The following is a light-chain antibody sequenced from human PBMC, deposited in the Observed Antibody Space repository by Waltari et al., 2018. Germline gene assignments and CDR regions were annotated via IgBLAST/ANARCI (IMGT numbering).Light chain of an antibody. CDR3: MQALQSPRT. J-gene: IGKJ1*01. CDR2: LGS. Sequence: DIVMTQSPVSLPVTPGEPASISCRSIQSLLHSNGYNYLDWYLQKPGQSPQLLIYLGSNRASGVPDRFSGSGSGTDFTLKISRVEAEDVGVYYCMQALQSPRTFGQGTKVEIK. V-gene: IGKV2-28*01. CDR1: QSLLHSNGYNY.